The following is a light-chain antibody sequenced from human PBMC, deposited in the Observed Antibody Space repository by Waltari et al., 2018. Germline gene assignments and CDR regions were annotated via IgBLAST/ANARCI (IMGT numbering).Light chain of an antibody. CDR1: SSDVGSYNL. J-gene: IGLJ2*01. V-gene: IGLV2-23*02. CDR3: CSYAGGSTFVL. CDR2: EVN. Sequence: QSALTQPASVSGSPGQSITISCAGTSSDVGSYNLVSWYQQHPGKVPKLLIYEVNKRPSGVTPRFSGSKSGNTASLTISWLQAEDEADYYCCSYAGGSTFVLFGGGTKLTVL.